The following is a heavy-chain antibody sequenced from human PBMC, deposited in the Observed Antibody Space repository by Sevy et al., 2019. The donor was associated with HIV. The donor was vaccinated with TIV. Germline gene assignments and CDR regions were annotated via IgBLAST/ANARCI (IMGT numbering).Heavy chain of an antibody. CDR1: GFTFSSYS. V-gene: IGHV3-9*01. J-gene: IGHJ5*01. CDR2: ITWNSGGI. D-gene: IGHD6-13*01. Sequence: GGSLRLSCAASGFTFSSYSMNWVRRPPGKGLEWVSGITWNSGGIGYADSVKGRFTISRDNAKKSLYLQMNSLRIEDTAFYYCAGGAAAGRWFDSWGQGTLVTVSS. CDR3: AGGAAAGRWFDS.